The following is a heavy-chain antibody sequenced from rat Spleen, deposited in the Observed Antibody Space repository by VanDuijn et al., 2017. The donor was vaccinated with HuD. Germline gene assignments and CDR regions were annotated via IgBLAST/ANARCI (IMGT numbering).Heavy chain of an antibody. CDR2: ISYDGITT. Sequence: EVQLVESGGGLVQPGRSLKLSCAASGLTFNNYGMAWVRQAPTKGPEGVASISYDGITTYYLDSVRGRFTISTDNAKTNLYLQMDSLRSEDTATYSCTRHDYPGVTTNWFAFWGQGTLVTVSS. CDR1: GLTFNNYG. V-gene: IGHV5-29*01. J-gene: IGHJ3*01. D-gene: IGHD1-4*01. CDR3: TRHDYPGVTTNWFAF.